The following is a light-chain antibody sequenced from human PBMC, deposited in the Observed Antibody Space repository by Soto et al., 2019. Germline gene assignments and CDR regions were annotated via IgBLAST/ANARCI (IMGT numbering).Light chain of an antibody. CDR1: QSLDHSDGNTY. CDR3: MQATQMPYT. J-gene: IGKJ2*01. Sequence: DIVLTQTPLTSPVTLGQPASISCRSSQSLDHSDGNTYLSWLLQRPGQPPRVLIYKVSNRFAGVPDRFSGSGAGTNFTLKITSVEAEDVGLYHCMQATQMPYTFGQGTKLDLK. CDR2: KVS. V-gene: IGKV2-24*01.